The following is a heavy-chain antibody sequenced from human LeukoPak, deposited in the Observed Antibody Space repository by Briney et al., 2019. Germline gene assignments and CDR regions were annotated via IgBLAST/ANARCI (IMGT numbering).Heavy chain of an antibody. D-gene: IGHD3-3*01. V-gene: IGHV3-7*03. J-gene: IGHJ4*02. Sequence: PGGSLRLSCAASGFTFSSYWMSWARQAPGKGLEWVADIKQDGSEKYYVDSVKGRFTISRDNAKNSLYLQMNSLRAEDTAVYYCARVPPAGYDFWSGYYINYFDYWGQGTLVTVSS. CDR2: IKQDGSEK. CDR3: ARVPPAGYDFWSGYYINYFDY. CDR1: GFTFSSYW.